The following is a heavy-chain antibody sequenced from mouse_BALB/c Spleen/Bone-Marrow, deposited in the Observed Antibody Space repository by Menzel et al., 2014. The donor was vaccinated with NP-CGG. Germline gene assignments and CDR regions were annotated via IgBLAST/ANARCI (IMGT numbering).Heavy chain of an antibody. CDR2: ISSGGSCT. D-gene: IGHD1-1*01. CDR3: TRDPYYYGSSYAMDY. Sequence: EVQGVESGGGLVKPGGSLKLSCAASEFTFSSYTMSWVRQTPEKRLEWVATISSGGSCTYYPDSVKGRFTISRDNAKNTLYLQMSSLKSEDTAMYYCTRDPYYYGSSYAMDYWGQGTSVTVSS. CDR1: EFTFSSYT. J-gene: IGHJ4*01. V-gene: IGHV5-6-4*01.